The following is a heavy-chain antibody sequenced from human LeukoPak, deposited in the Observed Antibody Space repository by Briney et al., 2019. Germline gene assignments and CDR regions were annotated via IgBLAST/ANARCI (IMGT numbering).Heavy chain of an antibody. CDR3: ARGYNFGPIDY. V-gene: IGHV1-2*02. D-gene: IGHD5-12*01. J-gene: IGHJ4*02. Sequence: AAVKVCCTTSGYTFIGYNIYWDRHPPGPGHEWVGCLYPKSGDTKYGQKFQGSVTLTSDTYLSTAYMELSSRKSDDAAVYYWARGYNFGPIDYWGQGTLVTVS. CDR1: GYTFIGYN. CDR2: LYPKSGDT.